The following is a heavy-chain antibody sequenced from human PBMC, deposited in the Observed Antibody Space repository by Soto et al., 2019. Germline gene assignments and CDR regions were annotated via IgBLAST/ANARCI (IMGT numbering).Heavy chain of an antibody. J-gene: IGHJ6*02. Sequence: PGGSLRLSCAASGFTFSSYEMSWVRQAPGKGLEWVSYIGSSGYTTYYADSVKGRFTISRDNAENSLYLQMSSLRVEDTAVYYCAREAGVHSYYYGMDVWGQGTTVTVSS. V-gene: IGHV3-48*03. CDR3: AREAGVHSYYYGMDV. CDR2: IGSSGYTT. D-gene: IGHD1-1*01. CDR1: GFTFSSYE.